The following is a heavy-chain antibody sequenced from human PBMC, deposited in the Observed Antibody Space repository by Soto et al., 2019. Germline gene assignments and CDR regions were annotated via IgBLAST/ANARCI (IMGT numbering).Heavy chain of an antibody. Sequence: EVQLVESGGGLVQPGGSLKLSCAASGFTFSGSAMHWVRQASGKGLEWVGRIRSKANSYATAYAASVKGRFTISRDDSXXTAYLQMNSLKTEDTAVYYCTRHEEYCSGGSCYFYWGQGTLVTVSS. CDR3: TRHEEYCSGGSCYFY. CDR1: GFTFSGSA. D-gene: IGHD2-15*01. J-gene: IGHJ4*02. V-gene: IGHV3-73*01. CDR2: IRSKANSYAT.